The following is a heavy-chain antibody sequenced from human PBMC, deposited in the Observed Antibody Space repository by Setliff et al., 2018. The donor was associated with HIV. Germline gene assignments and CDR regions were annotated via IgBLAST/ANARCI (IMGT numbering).Heavy chain of an antibody. D-gene: IGHD1-26*01. Sequence: PSETLSLTCTVSNVSINSYYWSWIRQPAGRALEWIGRIYSSGSTNYNPSLKSRVKVSIDTSKKHFSLDLYSVTAADTAVYYCARDHNSGTLHAFDLWGQGTKVTV. CDR3: ARDHNSGTLHAFDL. CDR2: IYSSGST. J-gene: IGHJ3*01. V-gene: IGHV4-4*07. CDR1: NVSINSYY.